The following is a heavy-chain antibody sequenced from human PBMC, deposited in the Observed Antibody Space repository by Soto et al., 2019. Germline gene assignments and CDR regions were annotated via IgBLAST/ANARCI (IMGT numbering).Heavy chain of an antibody. J-gene: IGHJ6*02. Sequence: QAGGSLRLSCAASGFTFSTYAMNWVRQAPGKGLEWVSAISGGGGTTYSADSVKGRVTISRDNSKNTLYLQMNSLRAEDTAVYYCAKVSLGALTFTDYYYYGLDVWGQGTTVTVSS. CDR1: GFTFSTYA. V-gene: IGHV3-23*01. CDR3: AKVSLGALTFTDYYYYGLDV. CDR2: ISGGGGTT. D-gene: IGHD1-26*01.